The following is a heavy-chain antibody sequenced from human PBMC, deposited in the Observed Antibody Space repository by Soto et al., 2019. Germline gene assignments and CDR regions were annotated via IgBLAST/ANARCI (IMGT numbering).Heavy chain of an antibody. V-gene: IGHV4-31*03. CDR3: VRGVIH. CDR2: IDYRGST. Sequence: PSETLSLTCTVSGGFISIGGYYWSWIRQHPGKGLEWIGYIDYRGSTDYSPSLKSRVTISLDTSKNQFSLKLSSVTAADTAVYFCVRGVIHWGLGTLVTVSS. D-gene: IGHD6-13*01. CDR1: GGFISIGGYY. J-gene: IGHJ4*02.